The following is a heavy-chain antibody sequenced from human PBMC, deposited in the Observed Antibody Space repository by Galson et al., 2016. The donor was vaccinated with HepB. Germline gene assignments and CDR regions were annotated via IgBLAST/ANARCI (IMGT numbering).Heavy chain of an antibody. CDR2: IFYSGKT. D-gene: IGHD1-14*01. J-gene: IGHJ4*02. V-gene: IGHV4-39*01. CDR1: GVSISSTRYY. Sequence: SETLSLTCSVPGVSISSTRYYWGWIRQTPGKGLEWLGSIFYSGKTYYNPSLKSRITISVDTSRNQFSLKLSSVTAADTAIYYCAKVNRVLAGYWGQGTLVTVSS. CDR3: AKVNRVLAGY.